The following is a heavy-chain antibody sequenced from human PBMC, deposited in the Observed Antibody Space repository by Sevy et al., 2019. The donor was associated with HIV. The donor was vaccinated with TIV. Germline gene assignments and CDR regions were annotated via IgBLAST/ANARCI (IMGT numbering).Heavy chain of an antibody. V-gene: IGHV3-30-3*01. CDR3: ALERLSSDVAEYFQN. CDR1: GFTFNRYS. J-gene: IGHJ1*01. D-gene: IGHD1-1*01. Sequence: VGSLRLSCAASGFTFNRYSMNWVRQAPGKGLEWVATISFDATNKHYPDSVKGRFTISRDNFQNSLFLQMDSLRPEDTAVYYCALERLSSDVAEYFQNWGQGTLVTVSS. CDR2: ISFDATNK.